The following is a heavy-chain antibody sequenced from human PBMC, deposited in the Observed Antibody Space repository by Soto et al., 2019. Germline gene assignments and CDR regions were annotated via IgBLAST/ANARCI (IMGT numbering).Heavy chain of an antibody. CDR1: GFTFSSYG. CDR3: AKEVVKGIVVVITDYYYGMDV. J-gene: IGHJ6*02. V-gene: IGHV3-30*18. D-gene: IGHD3-22*01. Sequence: TVGSLRLSCAASGFTFSSYGMHWVRQAPGKGLEWVAVISYDGSNKYYADSVKGRFTISRDNSKNTLYLQMNSLRAEDTAVYYCAKEVVKGIVVVITDYYYGMDVWGQGTTVTVS. CDR2: ISYDGSNK.